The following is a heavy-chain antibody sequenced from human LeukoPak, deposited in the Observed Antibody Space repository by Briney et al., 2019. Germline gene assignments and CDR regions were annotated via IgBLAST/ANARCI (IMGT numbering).Heavy chain of an antibody. CDR2: INHSGST. J-gene: IGHJ4*02. V-gene: IGHV4-34*01. CDR3: ARYRRDGIAVAGYYFDY. CDR1: GGSFSGYY. D-gene: IGHD6-19*01. Sequence: PSETLSLTCAVYGGSFSGYYWSWIRQPPGKGLEWIGEINHSGSTNYNPSLKSRVTISVDKSKNQFSLKLSSVTAADTAVYYCARYRRDGIAVAGYYFDYWGQGTLVTVSS.